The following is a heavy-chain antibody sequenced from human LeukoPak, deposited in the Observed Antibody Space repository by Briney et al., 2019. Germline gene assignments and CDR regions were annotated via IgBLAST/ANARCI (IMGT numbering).Heavy chain of an antibody. CDR3: AKSSLIRGVTLDAFDI. CDR1: GFTFSSYA. D-gene: IGHD3-10*01. CDR2: ISGSGGST. J-gene: IGHJ3*02. V-gene: IGHV3-23*01. Sequence: GGSLRLSCAASGFTFSSYAMNWLRQAPGKGLEWVSAISGSGGSTDYADSVKGRFTISRDNSKNTLYLQMNSLRAEDTAVYYCAKSSLIRGVTLDAFDIWGQGTMVTVSS.